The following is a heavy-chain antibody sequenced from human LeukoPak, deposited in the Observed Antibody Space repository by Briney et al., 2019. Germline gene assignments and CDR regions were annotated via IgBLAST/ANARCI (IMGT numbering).Heavy chain of an antibody. CDR2: IYYSGST. Sequence: SETLSLTCTASGGSISSYYWSWIRQPPGKGLEWIGYIYYSGSTNYNPSLKSRVTISVDTSKNQFSLKLSSVTAADTAVYYCARSYYYYGMDVWGQGTTVTVSS. CDR3: ARSYYYYGMDV. J-gene: IGHJ6*02. V-gene: IGHV4-59*01. CDR1: GGSISSYY.